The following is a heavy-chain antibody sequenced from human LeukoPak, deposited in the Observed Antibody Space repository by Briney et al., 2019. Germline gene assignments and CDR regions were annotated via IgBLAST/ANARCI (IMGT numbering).Heavy chain of an antibody. CDR2: IYTSGST. D-gene: IGHD5-18*01. J-gene: IGHJ5*02. CDR1: GGSISSYY. Sequence: PSETLSLTCTVAGGSISSYYWSWIRQPAGKGLEWIGRIYTSGSTYYNPSLKSRVTISVDTSKNQFSLKLSSVTAADTAVYYCARHAVLRYSYGRRGFWFDPWGQGTLVTVSS. CDR3: ARHAVLRYSYGRRGFWFDP. V-gene: IGHV4-4*07.